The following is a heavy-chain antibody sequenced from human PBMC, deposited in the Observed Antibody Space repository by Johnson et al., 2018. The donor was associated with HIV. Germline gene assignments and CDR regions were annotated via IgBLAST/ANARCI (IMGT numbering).Heavy chain of an antibody. D-gene: IGHD1-1*01. CDR3: ARESPGYAFDI. Sequence: QEKLVESGGGVVQPGRSLRLSCAASGFTFSSYAMHWVLQAPGKGLEWVAVISYDGSNKYYADSVKGRFTISRDNSKNTLYLQMNSLRAEDTAVYYCARESPGYAFDIWGQGTMVTVSS. J-gene: IGHJ3*02. CDR1: GFTFSSYA. CDR2: ISYDGSNK. V-gene: IGHV3-30*04.